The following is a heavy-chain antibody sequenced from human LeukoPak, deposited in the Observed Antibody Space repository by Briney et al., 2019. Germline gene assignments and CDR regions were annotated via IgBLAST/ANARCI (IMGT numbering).Heavy chain of an antibody. CDR1: GFTFSSYA. J-gene: IGHJ4*02. V-gene: IGHV3-23*01. CDR2: ISGSGGST. Sequence: PGGSLRLSCAASGFTFSSYAMSWVRQAPGKGLEWVSAISGSGGSTYYADSVKGRFTISRDNSKNTVYLQMNSLRAEDTGVYYCARDRLEAVTDDDYFDYWGQGTLVTVPS. CDR3: ARDRLEAVTDDDYFDY. D-gene: IGHD2-21*02.